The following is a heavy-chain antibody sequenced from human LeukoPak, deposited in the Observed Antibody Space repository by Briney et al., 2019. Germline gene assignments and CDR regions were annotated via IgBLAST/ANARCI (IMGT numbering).Heavy chain of an antibody. V-gene: IGHV3-15*01. CDR2: IKSKTDGGTT. J-gene: IGHJ4*02. CDR3: TTLAPSIADDY. Sequence: GGSLRLSCAASGFTFSNAWMSWVRQAPGKGLEWVGRIKSKTDGGTTDYAAPVKGRFTISRDDSKNTLYLQMNSLKTEDTAVYCCTTLAPSIADDYWGQGTLVTVSS. CDR1: GFTFSNAW. D-gene: IGHD6-6*01.